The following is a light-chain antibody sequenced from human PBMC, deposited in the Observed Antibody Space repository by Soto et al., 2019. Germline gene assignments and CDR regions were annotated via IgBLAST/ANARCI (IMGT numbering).Light chain of an antibody. V-gene: IGKV1-12*01. J-gene: IGKJ1*01. CDR3: QQGNSFPRT. CDR1: QAISSW. CDR2: AAS. Sequence: DIQMTQSPSSVSASVGDRVTITCRASQAISSWLVWYQQKPGKAPKLLIYAASSLQSGVPSRFSGSGSGTDFTLTISSLQPEDFAIYYCQQGNSFPRTFGQGTKVEIK.